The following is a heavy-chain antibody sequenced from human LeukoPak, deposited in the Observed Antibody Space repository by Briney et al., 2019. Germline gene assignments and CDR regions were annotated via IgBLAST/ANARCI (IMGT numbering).Heavy chain of an antibody. D-gene: IGHD2-8*02. CDR2: IIPIFGTA. CDR3: ARRAGGPYYYYYGMDV. Sequence: ASVKVSCKASGGTFSSYAISWVRQAPGQGLEWMGGIIPIFGTANYAQKFQGGVTITADKSTSTAYMELSSLRSEDTAVYYCARRAGGPYYYYYGMDVWGKGTTVTVSS. J-gene: IGHJ6*04. V-gene: IGHV1-69*06. CDR1: GGTFSSYA.